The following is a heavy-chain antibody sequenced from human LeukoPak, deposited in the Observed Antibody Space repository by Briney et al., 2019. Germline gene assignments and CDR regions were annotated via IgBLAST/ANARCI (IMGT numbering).Heavy chain of an antibody. D-gene: IGHD3-10*01. J-gene: IGHJ3*02. Sequence: GASVKVSCKASGGTFSSYAISWVRQAPGQGLEWMGGIIPIFATANYAQKFQGRVKISTDESKRTAYMELSSLSSEDTGVYYCALERGGSGSYYAFDIWGQGTMVSVSS. CDR3: ALERGGSGSYYAFDI. CDR1: GGTFSSYA. CDR2: IIPIFATA. V-gene: IGHV1-69*05.